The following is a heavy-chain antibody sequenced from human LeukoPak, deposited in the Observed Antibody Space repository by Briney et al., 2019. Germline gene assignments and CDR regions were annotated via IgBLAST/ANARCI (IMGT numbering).Heavy chain of an antibody. J-gene: IGHJ1*01. V-gene: IGHV4-4*07. CDR2: IYTSGST. Sequence: PSETLSLTCAVYGGSFSGYYWSWIRQPAGKGLEWIGRIYTSGSTNYNPSLKSRVTMSVDTSKNQFSLKLSSVTAADTAVYYCARDIASGWYDPKEEYFQHWGQGTLVTVSS. CDR3: ARDIASGWYDPKEEYFQH. CDR1: GGSFSGYY. D-gene: IGHD6-19*01.